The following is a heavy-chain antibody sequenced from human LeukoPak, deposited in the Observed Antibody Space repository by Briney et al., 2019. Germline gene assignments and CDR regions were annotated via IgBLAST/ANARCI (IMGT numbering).Heavy chain of an antibody. V-gene: IGHV4-4*07. CDR3: AREGLRVTIFGVAQYGMDV. Sequence: PSETLSLTCTVSGGSISSYYWSWIRQSAGKGLEGIGRIYTSGSTNYNPSLKSRVTMSVDTSKNQFSLKLSSVTAADTAVYYCAREGLRVTIFGVAQYGMDVWGQGTTVTVSS. J-gene: IGHJ6*02. D-gene: IGHD3-3*01. CDR1: GGSISSYY. CDR2: IYTSGST.